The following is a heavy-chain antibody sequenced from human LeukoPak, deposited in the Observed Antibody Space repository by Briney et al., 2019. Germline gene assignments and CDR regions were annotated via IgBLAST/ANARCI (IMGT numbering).Heavy chain of an antibody. D-gene: IGHD3-22*01. CDR3: ARGAGWLLTPSFDY. J-gene: IGHJ4*02. CDR1: GYTFSDHY. Sequence: ASVKVSCKASGYTFSDHYMHWVRQAPGQGLEWMGWINPNSVGTNYAQKFQGRVTMTRDTSISTAYMELSRLRSDDTAVYYCARGAGWLLTPSFDYWGQGTLVTVSS. V-gene: IGHV1-2*02. CDR2: INPNSVGT.